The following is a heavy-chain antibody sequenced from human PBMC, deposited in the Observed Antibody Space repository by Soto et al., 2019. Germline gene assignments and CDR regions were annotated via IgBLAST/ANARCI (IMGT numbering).Heavy chain of an antibody. Sequence: RGESLKISCKGSGYSFTSYWIGWVRQMPGKGLEWMGIIYPGDSDTRYSPSFQGQVTISADKSISTAYLQWSSLKASDTAMYYCARPYDSSGYYEDAFDIWGQGTMVTVSS. J-gene: IGHJ3*02. D-gene: IGHD3-22*01. V-gene: IGHV5-51*01. CDR3: ARPYDSSGYYEDAFDI. CDR2: IYPGDSDT. CDR1: GYSFTSYW.